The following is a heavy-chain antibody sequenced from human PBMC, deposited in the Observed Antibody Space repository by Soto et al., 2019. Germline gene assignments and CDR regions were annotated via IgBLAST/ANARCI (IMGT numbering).Heavy chain of an antibody. V-gene: IGHV4-31*03. CDR1: GGSIATAEYY. Sequence: PSETLSLTCPVSGGSIATAEYYWSWIRQHAGKGLDWIGYIYYSGRTYYNPSLKSRLTISFDSSKNQFSLTVRSVTAADTAVYYCTRLWYYYDFYFDYWGQGTLVTVYS. CDR2: IYYSGRT. J-gene: IGHJ4*02. D-gene: IGHD3-22*01. CDR3: TRLWYYYDFYFDY.